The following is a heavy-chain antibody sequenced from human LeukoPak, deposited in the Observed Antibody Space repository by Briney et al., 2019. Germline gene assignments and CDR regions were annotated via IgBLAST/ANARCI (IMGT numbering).Heavy chain of an antibody. CDR1: GYNFTTHW. D-gene: IGHD1-26*01. Sequence: GESLRISCQGSGYNFTTHWISWVRQMPGKGLEWMGIIYPGDSDTRYSPSFQGQVTISADKSISTAYLQWSSLKASDTAMYYCARQGEATIDYWGQGALVTVSS. CDR3: ARQGEATIDY. J-gene: IGHJ4*02. V-gene: IGHV5-51*01. CDR2: IYPGDSDT.